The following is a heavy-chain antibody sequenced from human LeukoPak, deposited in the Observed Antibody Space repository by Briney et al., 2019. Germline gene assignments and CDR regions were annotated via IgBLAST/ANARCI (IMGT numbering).Heavy chain of an antibody. CDR1: SGSISSSSYY. V-gene: IGHV4-39*07. D-gene: IGHD6-19*01. Sequence: SETLSLTCTVSSGSISSSSYYWGWLRQPPGKGLEWIGTIYYSGSTYYNPSLKSRVTISVDTSKNQFSLKLSSVTAADTAMYYCARHGSGWYQFDYWGQGTLVTVSS. CDR3: ARHGSGWYQFDY. J-gene: IGHJ4*02. CDR2: IYYSGST.